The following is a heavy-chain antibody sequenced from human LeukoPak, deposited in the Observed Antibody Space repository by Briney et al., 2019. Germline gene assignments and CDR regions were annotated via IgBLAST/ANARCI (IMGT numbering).Heavy chain of an antibody. J-gene: IGHJ4*02. CDR3: ARDPPPYCVGDCYSDY. Sequence: GASVTVSFKASGYTFTSYGISWVRQAPGQGLEWMGWISAYNGNTNYAQKLQGRVTMTTDTSTSTAYMELRSLRSDDTAVYYCARDPPPYCVGDCYSDYWCQGTLVTVSS. D-gene: IGHD2-21*02. CDR1: GYTFTSYG. CDR2: ISAYNGNT. V-gene: IGHV1-18*01.